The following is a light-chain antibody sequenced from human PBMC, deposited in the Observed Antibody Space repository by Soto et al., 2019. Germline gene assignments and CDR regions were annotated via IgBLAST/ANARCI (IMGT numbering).Light chain of an antibody. Sequence: DIQMTQSPSTLSGSVGDRVTITCRASQAISSWLAWYQQKPGRAPKLLIYSASSLQNGAPSRFTGSGSGTDFTLTITSLQPDDTAIYYCQQARSFPLTFGGGPRWISN. CDR1: QAISSW. CDR3: QQARSFPLT. CDR2: SAS. V-gene: IGKV1-12*01. J-gene: IGKJ4*01.